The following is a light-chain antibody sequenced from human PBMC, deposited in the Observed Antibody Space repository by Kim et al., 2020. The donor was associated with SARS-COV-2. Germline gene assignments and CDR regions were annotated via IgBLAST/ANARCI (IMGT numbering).Light chain of an antibody. V-gene: IGLV3-21*01. CDR3: QVWDSNIDHYV. J-gene: IGLJ1*01. CDR2: YDR. Sequence: ARAQRATITCGGNKSETYSVHWYQQRPGQAPGLVIYYDRDRPAGIPERGSGSHSGDTATLTISRVDAGDEADYYCQVWDSNIDHYVFGSGTKVTVL. CDR1: KSETYS.